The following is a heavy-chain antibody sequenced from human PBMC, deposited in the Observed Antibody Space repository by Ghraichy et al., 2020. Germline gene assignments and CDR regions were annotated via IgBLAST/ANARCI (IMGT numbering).Heavy chain of an antibody. J-gene: IGHJ6*02. Sequence: ASVKVSCKASGYTFTGYYMHWVRQAPGQGLEWMGWINPNSGGTNYAQKFQGRVTMTRDTSISTAYMELSRLRSDDTAVYYCARDPNGEMVYGMDVWGQGTTVTVSS. CDR3: ARDPNGEMVYGMDV. CDR2: INPNSGGT. D-gene: IGHD2-8*01. CDR1: GYTFTGYY. V-gene: IGHV1-2*02.